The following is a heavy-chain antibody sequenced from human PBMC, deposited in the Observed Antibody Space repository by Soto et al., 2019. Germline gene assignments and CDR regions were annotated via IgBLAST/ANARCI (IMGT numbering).Heavy chain of an antibody. CDR2: ISYDGSNK. CDR3: AKDRRRYCSSTSCYQSWFDP. J-gene: IGHJ5*02. V-gene: IGHV3-30*18. CDR1: GFTFSSYG. D-gene: IGHD2-2*01. Sequence: QVQLVQSGAEVKKPGRSLRLSCAASGFTFSSYGMHWVRQAPGKGLEWVAVISYDGSNKYYADSVKGRFTISRDNSKNTLYLQMNSLRAEDTAVYYCAKDRRRYCSSTSCYQSWFDPWGQGTLVTVSS.